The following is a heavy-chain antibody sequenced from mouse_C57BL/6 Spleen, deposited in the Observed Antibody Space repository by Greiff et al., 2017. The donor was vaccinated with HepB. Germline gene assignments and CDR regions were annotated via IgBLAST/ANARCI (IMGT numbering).Heavy chain of an antibody. CDR3: ASLYSNYEAMDY. CDR2: ISDGGSYT. V-gene: IGHV5-4*01. J-gene: IGHJ4*01. Sequence: EVQLQESGGGLVKPGGSLKLSCAASGFTFSSYAMSWVRQTPEKRLEWVATISDGGSYTYYPDNVKGRFTISRDNAKNNLYLQMSHLKSEDTAMYYCASLYSNYEAMDYWGQGTSVTVSS. CDR1: GFTFSSYA. D-gene: IGHD2-5*01.